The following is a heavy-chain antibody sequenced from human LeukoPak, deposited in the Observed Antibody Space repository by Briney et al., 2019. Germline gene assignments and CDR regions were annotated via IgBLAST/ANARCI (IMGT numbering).Heavy chain of an antibody. CDR1: GSSFTSYW. J-gene: IGHJ4*02. D-gene: IGHD4-17*01. Sequence: GASLKISCKGSGSSFTSYWIGWVRPMPGKGLEWMGIIYPGDSDTRYSPSFQGQVTISAAKSISTSYLQWSSLKASHTPMYYCARLGGDYLGNCGQGTLVTASS. V-gene: IGHV5-51*01. CDR2: IYPGDSDT. CDR3: ARLGGDYLGN.